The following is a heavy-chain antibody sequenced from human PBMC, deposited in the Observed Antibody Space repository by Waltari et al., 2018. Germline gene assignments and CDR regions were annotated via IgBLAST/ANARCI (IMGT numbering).Heavy chain of an antibody. J-gene: IGHJ2*01. Sequence: QLQLQASGPGLVKPSETLSLTCTVSGGAISSSSYYWGWIRQPPGKGLEWIGSIYYSGSTYYNPSLKSRVTISVDTSKNQFSLKLSSVTAADTAVYYCARARKLGWYFDLWGRGTLVTVSS. CDR1: GGAISSSSYY. CDR3: ARARKLGWYFDL. CDR2: IYYSGST. D-gene: IGHD7-27*01. V-gene: IGHV4-39*07.